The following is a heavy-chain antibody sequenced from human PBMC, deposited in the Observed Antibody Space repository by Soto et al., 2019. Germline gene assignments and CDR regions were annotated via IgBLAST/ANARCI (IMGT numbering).Heavy chain of an antibody. V-gene: IGHV3-33*01. Sequence: QVQLVESGGGVVQPGRSLRLSCAASGFTFSIYGIHWVRQAPGKGLEWVAVIWSDGSNQDYGDSVKGRFTISRDNSKNTLYLQMNSLRAEDTALYFCAREGIDYYGMDVWGQGTTVTVSS. CDR1: GFTFSIYG. CDR3: AREGIDYYGMDV. CDR2: IWSDGSNQ. D-gene: IGHD2-21*01. J-gene: IGHJ6*02.